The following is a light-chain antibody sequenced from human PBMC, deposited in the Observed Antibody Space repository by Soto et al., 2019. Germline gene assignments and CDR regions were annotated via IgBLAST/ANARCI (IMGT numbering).Light chain of an antibody. CDR1: QSVSSY. Sequence: EIVLTQSPSTLSLSPGERATLSCRASQSVSSYLAWYQQKPCQAPRLLLYDASNKAIGIPARFSGSGSGTDFTLTISSLEPEDFAVYYCQQRSNWPLTFGGGTKVEIK. V-gene: IGKV3-11*01. J-gene: IGKJ4*01. CDR3: QQRSNWPLT. CDR2: DAS.